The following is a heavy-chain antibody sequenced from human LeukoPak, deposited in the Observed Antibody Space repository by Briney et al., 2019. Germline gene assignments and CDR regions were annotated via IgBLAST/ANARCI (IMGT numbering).Heavy chain of an antibody. J-gene: IGHJ4*02. CDR1: GGTFSSYA. V-gene: IGHV1-69*04. CDR3: ARHNSDPHSSSWNYYFDY. CDR2: IIPILGIA. Sequence: GASVKVTCKASGGTFSSYAISWVRQAPGQGLEWMGRIIPILGIANYAQKFQGRVTITTDESTSTAYMELSSLRSEDTAVYYCARHNSDPHSSSWNYYFDYWGQGTLVTVSS. D-gene: IGHD6-13*01.